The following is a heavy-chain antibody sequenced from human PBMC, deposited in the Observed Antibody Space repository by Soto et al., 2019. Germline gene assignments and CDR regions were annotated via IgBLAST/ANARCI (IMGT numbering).Heavy chain of an antibody. CDR3: AKDGRKYYYYGMDV. J-gene: IGHJ6*02. V-gene: IGHV3-30*18. CDR2: ISYDGSNK. D-gene: IGHD1-1*01. Sequence: PGGSLRLSCAASGFTFSSYGMHWVRQAPGKGLEWVAVISYDGSNKYYADSVKGRFTISRDNSKNTLYLQMNSLRAEDTAVYYCAKDGRKYYYYGMDVWGQGTTVTVSS. CDR1: GFTFSSYG.